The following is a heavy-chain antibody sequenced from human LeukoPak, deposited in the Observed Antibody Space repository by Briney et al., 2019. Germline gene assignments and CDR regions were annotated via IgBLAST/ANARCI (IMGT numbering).Heavy chain of an antibody. D-gene: IGHD3-10*01. J-gene: IGHJ3*02. Sequence: PGGSLRLSCAASGFTVSSNYMGWVRQAPGKGLEWVSVIYSGGSTYYADSVKGRFTISRDNSKNTLYLQMNSLRAEDTAVYYCARGRGHDAFDIWGQGTMVTVSS. V-gene: IGHV3-66*01. CDR3: ARGRGHDAFDI. CDR1: GFTVSSNY. CDR2: IYSGGST.